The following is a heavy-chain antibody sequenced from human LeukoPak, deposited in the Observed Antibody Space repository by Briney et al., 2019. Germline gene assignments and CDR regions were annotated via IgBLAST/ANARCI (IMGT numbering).Heavy chain of an antibody. J-gene: IGHJ4*02. D-gene: IGHD4-17*01. Sequence: GGSLRLSCAASGFTFSSYGMHWVRQAPGKGLEWVAVIWYDGSNKYYADSVKGRFTISRDNSKNTLYLQMNSLGAEDTAVYYCARDHPEYGDAAFDYWGQGTLVTVSS. V-gene: IGHV3-33*01. CDR2: IWYDGSNK. CDR1: GFTFSSYG. CDR3: ARDHPEYGDAAFDY.